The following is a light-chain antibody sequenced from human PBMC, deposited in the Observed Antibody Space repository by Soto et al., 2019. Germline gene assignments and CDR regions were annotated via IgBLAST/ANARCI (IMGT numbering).Light chain of an antibody. CDR3: EHYNYWPALYT. CDR2: GAS. CDR1: QSVSSN. V-gene: IGKV3-15*01. J-gene: IGKJ2*01. Sequence: EIVMTQSPATLSVSPGERATLSCRASQSVSSNLAWYQQKPGQAPRLLIYGASTTATGTPARFSGSGSGTEFALTISSQQSDDFAGYYCEHYNYWPALYTFGQGTKVYSK.